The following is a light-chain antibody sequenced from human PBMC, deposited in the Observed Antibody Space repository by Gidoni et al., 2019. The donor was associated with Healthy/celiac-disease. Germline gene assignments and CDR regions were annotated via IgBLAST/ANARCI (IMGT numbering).Light chain of an antibody. J-gene: IGKJ2*01. CDR3: QQYGSSPLYT. CDR1: QSVSSSY. CDR2: GAS. Sequence: EMVSTQSPGTLSLSPGERATLSCRASQSVSSSYLAWYQQKPGQAPRLLIYGASSRATGIPDRFSGSGSGTDFTLTISRLEPEDFAVYYCQQYGSSPLYTFGQXTKLEIK. V-gene: IGKV3-20*01.